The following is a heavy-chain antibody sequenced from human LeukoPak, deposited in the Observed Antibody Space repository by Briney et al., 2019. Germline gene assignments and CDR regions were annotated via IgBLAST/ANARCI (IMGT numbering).Heavy chain of an antibody. CDR2: ISGSGGST. CDR3: AKDVGCSSSWPDI. J-gene: IGHJ3*02. D-gene: IGHD6-13*01. CDR1: GYTFSSYA. V-gene: IGHV3-23*01. Sequence: GGSLRLSCAASGYTFSSYAMSWVRQAPGKGLEWVSAISGSGGSTYYADSVRGRFTISRDNSKNTLYLQMNSLRAEDTAVYYGAKDVGCSSSWPDIWGQGTMVTLSS.